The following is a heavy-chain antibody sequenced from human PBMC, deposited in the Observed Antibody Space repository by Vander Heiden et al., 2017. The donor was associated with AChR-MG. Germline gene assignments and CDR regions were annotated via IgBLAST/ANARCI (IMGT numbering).Heavy chain of an antibody. CDR3: TYYYNSVGFYSSYNYPMNV. Sequence: EVQLVESGGDLVNPGGSLRLSCAASGVTCIYAWMTWVRQSPGKGLGWVGRVKSKTDGGTVDYAAPVKGRFTLFRDDSKNTVYLQMNSLKTEDTAVYYCTYYYNSVGFYSSYNYPMNVWGQGTTVTVSS. V-gene: IGHV3-15*01. J-gene: IGHJ6*02. D-gene: IGHD3-22*01. CDR1: GVTCIYAW. CDR2: VKSKTDGGTV.